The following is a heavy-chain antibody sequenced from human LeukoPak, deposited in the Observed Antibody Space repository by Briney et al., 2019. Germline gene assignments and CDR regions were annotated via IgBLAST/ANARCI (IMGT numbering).Heavy chain of an antibody. CDR1: GGSFSGYY. CDR3: ARELNYDILTGYPNWFDP. V-gene: IGHV4-34*01. J-gene: IGHJ5*02. CDR2: INHSGST. D-gene: IGHD3-9*01. Sequence: SETLSLTCAVYGGSFSGYYWSWIRQPPGKGLEWIGEINHSGSTNYNPSLKSRVTISVDTSKNQFSLKLSSVTAADTAVYYCARELNYDILTGYPNWFDPWGQGTLVTVSS.